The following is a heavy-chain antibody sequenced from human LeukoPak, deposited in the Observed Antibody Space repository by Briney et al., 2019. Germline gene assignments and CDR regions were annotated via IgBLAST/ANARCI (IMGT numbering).Heavy chain of an antibody. J-gene: IGHJ4*02. D-gene: IGHD1-26*01. V-gene: IGHV3-15*01. Sequence: PGGSLRLSCAASGFTFSNAWMSWVRQAPGKGLEWVGRIKSKTDGGTTDYAAPVKGRFTISRDDSKNTLYLQMNSLKTEDTAVYCCTTGMEWELLQDYWGQGTLVTVSS. CDR3: TTGMEWELLQDY. CDR2: IKSKTDGGTT. CDR1: GFTFSNAW.